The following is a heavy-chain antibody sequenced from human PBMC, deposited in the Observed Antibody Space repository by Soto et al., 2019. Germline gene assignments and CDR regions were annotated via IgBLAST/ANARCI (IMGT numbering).Heavy chain of an antibody. CDR3: ARGSVVPATFWFDP. V-gene: IGHV4-30-4*01. Sequence: PSETLSLTCTVSGGSISSGDYYWSWIRQPPGKGLEWIGSIYYSGSTYYNPSLKSRVTISVDTSKNQFSLKLSSVTAADTAVYYCARGSVVPATFWFDPWGQGTLVTVSS. J-gene: IGHJ5*02. CDR1: GGSISSGDYY. D-gene: IGHD2-2*01. CDR2: IYYSGST.